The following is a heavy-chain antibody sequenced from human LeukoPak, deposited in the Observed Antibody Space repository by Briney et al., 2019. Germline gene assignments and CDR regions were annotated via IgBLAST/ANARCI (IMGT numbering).Heavy chain of an antibody. V-gene: IGHV4-59*01. CDR2: IYYSGST. CDR1: GGSISSYY. Sequence: SETLSLTCTVSGGSISSYYWSWIRQPPGKGLEWIGYIYYSGSTNYNPSLKSRVTISVDTSKNQFSLKLSSVTAADTAVYYCAGTTAMVTPPDYWGQGTLVTVSS. J-gene: IGHJ4*02. D-gene: IGHD5-18*01. CDR3: AGTTAMVTPPDY.